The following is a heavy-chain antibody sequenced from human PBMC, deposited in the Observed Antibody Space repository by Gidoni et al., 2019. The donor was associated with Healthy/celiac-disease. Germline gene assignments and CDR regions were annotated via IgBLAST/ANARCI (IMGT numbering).Heavy chain of an antibody. Sequence: AQLAQSGAEVKKPGESLKISCKGSGYSLTSYWIGWVRQMPGKGLGWMGFIYPGDSDTRNSPSYQGQVTISADKAISTAYLQGSSLKASDTAMYYCARQLFLDYGDYDHWGQGTLVTVSS. CDR1: GYSLTSYW. V-gene: IGHV5-51*01. D-gene: IGHD4-17*01. CDR2: IYPGDSDT. CDR3: ARQLFLDYGDYDH. J-gene: IGHJ4*02.